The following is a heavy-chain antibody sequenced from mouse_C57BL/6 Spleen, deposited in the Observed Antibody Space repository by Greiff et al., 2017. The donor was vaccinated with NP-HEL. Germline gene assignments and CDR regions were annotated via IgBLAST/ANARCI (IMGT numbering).Heavy chain of an antibody. V-gene: IGHV1-61*01. J-gene: IGHJ2*01. D-gene: IGHD2-2*01. CDR3: ARSGYYVDY. CDR1: GYTFTSYW. CDR2: IYPSDSET. Sequence: VQLQESGAELVRPGSSVKLSCKASGYTFTSYWMDWVKQRPGQGLEWIGNIYPSDSETHYNQKFKDKATLTVDKSSSTAYMQLSSLTSEDAAVYYCARSGYYVDYWGQGTTLTVSS.